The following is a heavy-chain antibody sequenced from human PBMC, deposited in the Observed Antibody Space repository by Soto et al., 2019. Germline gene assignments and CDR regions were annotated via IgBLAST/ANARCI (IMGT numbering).Heavy chain of an antibody. CDR2: IIPILGIA. CDR3: ARRAVDTATYYYYGMDV. D-gene: IGHD5-18*01. V-gene: IGHV1-69*02. Sequence: ASVKVSCKASGGTFSSYTISWVRQAPGQGLEWMGRIIPILGIANYAQKFQGRVTISADKSISTAYLQWSSLKASDTAMYYCARRAVDTATYYYYGMDVWGQGTTVTVSS. J-gene: IGHJ6*02. CDR1: GGTFSSYT.